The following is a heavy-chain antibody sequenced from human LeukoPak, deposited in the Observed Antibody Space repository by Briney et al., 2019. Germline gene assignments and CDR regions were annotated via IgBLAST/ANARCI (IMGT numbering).Heavy chain of an antibody. V-gene: IGHV3-21*01. CDR2: ISSGGTYI. Sequence: GGSLGLSCAGSGFTFSSYSMNWVRQAPGKGLEWVSSISSGGTYIYYADSVKGRFTISRDNTKKSLYLQMNSLRAEDTAVYYCARDRSGYSGYECQAYWGQGNLVTVSS. J-gene: IGHJ4*02. D-gene: IGHD5-12*01. CDR1: GFTFSSYS. CDR3: ARDRSGYSGYECQAY.